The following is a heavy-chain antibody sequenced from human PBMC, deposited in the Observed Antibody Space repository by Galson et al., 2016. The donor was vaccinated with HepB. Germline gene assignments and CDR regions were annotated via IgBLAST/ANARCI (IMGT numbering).Heavy chain of an antibody. CDR3: ARASVAGRYRYFGL. D-gene: IGHD6-19*01. J-gene: IGHJ2*01. CDR2: MYXSGNT. CDR1: DGSIXSYY. Sequence: SETLSLTCTVSDGSIXSYYWSWIRXXXGKXXXWIAXMYXSGNTNYNPSLKSRVTISIDTSKNQFSLKLSTLTAADTAVYFCARASVAGRYRYFGLWGRGSLVTVSS. V-gene: IGHV4-59*01.